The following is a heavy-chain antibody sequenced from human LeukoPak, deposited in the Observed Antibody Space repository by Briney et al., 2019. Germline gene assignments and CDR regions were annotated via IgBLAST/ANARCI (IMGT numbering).Heavy chain of an antibody. Sequence: SETLSLTCTVSGYSITRGSYWGWIRQPPGKGLEWIANIYHSGSTYYNPSLKSRVTISVDTSKNQFSLQLSSVTAADTAVYYCARRRITMPEDYWGQGTLVTVSS. J-gene: IGHJ4*02. CDR3: ARRRITMPEDY. D-gene: IGHD3-10*01. CDR2: IYHSGST. V-gene: IGHV4-38-2*02. CDR1: GYSITRGSY.